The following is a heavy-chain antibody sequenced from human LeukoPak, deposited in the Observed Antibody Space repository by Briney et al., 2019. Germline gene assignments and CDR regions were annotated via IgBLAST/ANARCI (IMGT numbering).Heavy chain of an antibody. D-gene: IGHD1-14*01. V-gene: IGHV3-73*01. Sequence: GGSLRLSCAASGFTFSGSAMHWVRQASGKGLEWVGRIRSKANSYATAYAASVKGRFTISRDDSKNTAYLQMNSLKTEDTAVYYCTREPMRGNYWGQGTLVTVSS. CDR2: IRSKANSYAT. J-gene: IGHJ4*02. CDR1: GFTFSGSA. CDR3: TREPMRGNY.